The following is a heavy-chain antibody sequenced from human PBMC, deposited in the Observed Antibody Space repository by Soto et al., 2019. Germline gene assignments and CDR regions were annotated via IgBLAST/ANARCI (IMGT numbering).Heavy chain of an antibody. Sequence: ASVKVSCKASGYTFTSYGISWVRQAPGQGLEWMGWISAYNGNTNYAQKLQGRVTMTTDTSTGTAYMELRSLRSDDTAVYYCARKVAVAGHNWFDPWGQGTLVTVSS. CDR1: GYTFTSYG. J-gene: IGHJ5*02. CDR3: ARKVAVAGHNWFDP. CDR2: ISAYNGNT. D-gene: IGHD6-19*01. V-gene: IGHV1-18*01.